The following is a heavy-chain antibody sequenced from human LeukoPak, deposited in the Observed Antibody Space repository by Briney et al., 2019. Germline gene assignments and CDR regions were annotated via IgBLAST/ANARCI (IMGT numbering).Heavy chain of an antibody. CDR3: AKLTNFDSGGSYRNHFDY. CDR1: GFPFTSYA. Sequence: PGGPLTLSCAASGFPFTSYAMRCVREARGEGREGVSNIRGSGGNTYYADSVKGRFTISRDNPKNTVYLQMNSLRPEDTAVYYCAKLTNFDSGGSYRNHFDYWGQGTLVTVSS. D-gene: IGHD3-22*01. V-gene: IGHV3-23*01. CDR2: IRGSGGNT. J-gene: IGHJ4*02.